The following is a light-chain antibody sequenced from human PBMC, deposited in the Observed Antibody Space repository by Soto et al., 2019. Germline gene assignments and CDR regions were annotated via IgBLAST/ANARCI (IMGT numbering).Light chain of an antibody. Sequence: QSVLTQPASVSGSPGQSSTISCTGTSSDVGSYNLVSWYQQHPGKAPKLMIYEGSKRPSGVSNRFSGSKSGNTASLTISGLQAEDEADYYCCSYAGSSILFGGGTKSPS. J-gene: IGLJ2*01. CDR3: CSYAGSSIL. CDR1: SSDVGSYNL. CDR2: EGS. V-gene: IGLV2-23*01.